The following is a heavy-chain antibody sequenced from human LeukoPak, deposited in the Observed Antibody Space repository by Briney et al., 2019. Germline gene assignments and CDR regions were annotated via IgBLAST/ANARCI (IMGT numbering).Heavy chain of an antibody. J-gene: IGHJ5*02. D-gene: IGHD2-2*01. CDR3: AKEPREYCSSTSCPNWIDP. V-gene: IGHV3-23*01. CDR2: LSGSGGST. Sequence: GGSLRLSCAASGFPFNNYGMTWVRQAPGKGLEWVSGLSGSGGSTWYADSVKGRFTIYRDNSKNTLYLQMSSLRAEDTAVYYCAKEPREYCSSTSCPNWIDPWGQGTLVTVSS. CDR1: GFPFNNYG.